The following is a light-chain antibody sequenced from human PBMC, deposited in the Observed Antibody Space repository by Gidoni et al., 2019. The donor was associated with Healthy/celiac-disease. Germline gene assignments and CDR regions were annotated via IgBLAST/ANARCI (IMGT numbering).Light chain of an antibody. J-gene: IGLJ2*01. CDR2: QDS. CDR3: QAWDSSTAV. CDR1: KWGDKY. V-gene: IGLV3-1*01. Sequence: SYELTQPPSVSVSPGQTASITCSGDKWGDKYACWYQQKPGQSPVLVIYQDSKRPSGIPERFSGSNSGNTATLTISGTQAMDEADYYCQAWDSSTAVFGGGTKLNVX.